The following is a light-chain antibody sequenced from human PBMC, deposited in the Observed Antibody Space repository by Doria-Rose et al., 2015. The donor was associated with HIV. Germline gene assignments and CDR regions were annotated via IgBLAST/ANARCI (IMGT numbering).Light chain of an antibody. V-gene: IGKV3-20*01. Sequence: TQSPGTLSLSPGERATLSCRASQRVKSSYLAWYQHKPGQAPRLLIYDASTRATGIPDRFSGSGSGTDLTLTISRLEPEDVAVHYCQQYGTSRGTFGQGTRLEIK. J-gene: IGKJ5*01. CDR2: DAS. CDR1: QRVKSSY. CDR3: QQYGTSRGT.